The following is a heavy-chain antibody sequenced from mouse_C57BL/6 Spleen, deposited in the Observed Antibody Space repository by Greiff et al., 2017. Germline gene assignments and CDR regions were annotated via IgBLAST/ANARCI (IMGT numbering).Heavy chain of an antibody. CDR2: IYPGDGDT. Sequence: QVQLQQSGAELVKPGASVKISCKASGYAFSSYWLNWVKQRPGKGLEWIGQIYPGDGDTNYNGKFKGKATLTADKSSSTAYMQLSSLTSEDSAVYFCARSGGNWDLRAMDYWGQGTSVTVSS. V-gene: IGHV1-80*01. J-gene: IGHJ4*01. CDR3: ARSGGNWDLRAMDY. D-gene: IGHD4-1*01. CDR1: GYAFSSYW.